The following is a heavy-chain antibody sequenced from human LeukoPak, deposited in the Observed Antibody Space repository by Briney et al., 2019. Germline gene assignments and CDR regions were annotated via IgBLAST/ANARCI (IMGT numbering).Heavy chain of an antibody. D-gene: IGHD3-9*01. CDR1: GGSISSYY. J-gene: IGHJ4*02. V-gene: IGHV4-59*01. CDR3: ARVTGYTIEYYFEN. CDR2: IYYSGST. Sequence: SETLSLTCTVSGGSISSYYWSWIRQPAGKGLEWIGYIYYSGSTNYKPSLKSRVTISVETSKNQFSLKLRSVTAADTAVYYCARVTGYTIEYYFENWGEGTLVTVSS.